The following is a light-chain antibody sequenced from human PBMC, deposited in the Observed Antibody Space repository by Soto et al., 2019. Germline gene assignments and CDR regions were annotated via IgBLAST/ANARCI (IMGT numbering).Light chain of an antibody. Sequence: QSALTQPASVSGSPGQSITISCTGTSSDVGGYNYVSWYQQHPGKAPKLMIYEVSNRPSGVSNRFSGSKSANTASPTISGLQAEDEADYYCSSYTSSSTWVFGGGTKLTVL. CDR3: SSYTSSSTWV. V-gene: IGLV2-14*01. J-gene: IGLJ3*02. CDR2: EVS. CDR1: SSDVGGYNY.